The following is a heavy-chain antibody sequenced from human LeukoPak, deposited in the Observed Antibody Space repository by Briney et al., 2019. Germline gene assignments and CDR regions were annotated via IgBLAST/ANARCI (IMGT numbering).Heavy chain of an antibody. CDR2: ISYDGSNK. CDR3: ARDHDFWSGYPDY. CDR1: GSTFSSYA. Sequence: GGSLRLSCAASGSTFSSYAMLWVRQAPGKGLEWVAVISYDGSNKYYADSVKGRFTISRDNSKNTLYLQMNSLRAEDTAVYYCARDHDFWSGYPDYWGQGTLVTVSS. V-gene: IGHV3-30-3*01. J-gene: IGHJ4*02. D-gene: IGHD3-3*01.